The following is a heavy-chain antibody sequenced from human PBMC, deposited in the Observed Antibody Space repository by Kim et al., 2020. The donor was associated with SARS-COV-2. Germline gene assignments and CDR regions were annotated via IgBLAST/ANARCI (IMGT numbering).Heavy chain of an antibody. J-gene: IGHJ6*02. CDR1: GGSISGSKW. CDR3: ARSESASEIRAMDV. Sequence: SETLSLTCVVSGGSISGSKWWSWVRQPPGKGLEWIGEIFNNGDTRYNPALKSRISISLDNSKNQFVLTLTSVTAADTAVYFCARSESASEIRAMDVWGQGTTITVSS. V-gene: IGHV4-4*02. CDR2: IFNNGDT. D-gene: IGHD3-10*01.